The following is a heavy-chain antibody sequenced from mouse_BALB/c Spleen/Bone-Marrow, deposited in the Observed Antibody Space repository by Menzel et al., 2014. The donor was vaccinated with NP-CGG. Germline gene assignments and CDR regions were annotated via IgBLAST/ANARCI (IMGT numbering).Heavy chain of an antibody. J-gene: IGHJ4*01. CDR1: GYTFSSYW. V-gene: IGHV1-9*01. CDR2: ILPGRGST. Sequence: ELMKPGASVKISCKATGYTFSSYWIEWVKQRPGHGLEWIGEILPGRGSTNYNEKFKGKATFTSDTSSNTAYMRLSSLTSEDSAVYYCARWDTTAMDYWGQGTSVTVSS. D-gene: IGHD1-1*01. CDR3: ARWDTTAMDY.